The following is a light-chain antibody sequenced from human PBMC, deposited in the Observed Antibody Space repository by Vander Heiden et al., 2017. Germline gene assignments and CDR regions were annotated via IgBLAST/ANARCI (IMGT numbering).Light chain of an antibody. Sequence: QSALPQPASVSGSPGQSITISCTGSSSDVGGYNFVSWYQQHPGKAPKLIIFDVSNRPSGVSDRFSASKSGNTASLTISGLQAEDEAEYYCSSYTTTFTLGVFGTGTTVSVL. CDR3: SSYTTTFTLGV. CDR2: DVS. V-gene: IGLV2-14*03. J-gene: IGLJ1*01. CDR1: SSDVGGYNF.